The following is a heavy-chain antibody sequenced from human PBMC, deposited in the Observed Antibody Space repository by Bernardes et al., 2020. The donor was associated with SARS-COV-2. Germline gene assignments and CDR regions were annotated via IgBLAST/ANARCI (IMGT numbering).Heavy chain of an antibody. J-gene: IGHJ6*02. V-gene: IGHV2-70*01. CDR3: ARIIATVTLGGYYYYGMDV. CDR1: GFSLSPSGMC. D-gene: IGHD4-4*01. CDR2: IDWDDDK. Sequence: SGTTLLKPTQNLTLTCPFSGFSLSPSGMCVSWIRQPPGKALEWLALIDWDDDKYYSTSLKTRLTISKDTSKNQVVLTMTNMDPVDTATYYCARIIATVTLGGYYYYGMDVWGQGTTVTVSS.